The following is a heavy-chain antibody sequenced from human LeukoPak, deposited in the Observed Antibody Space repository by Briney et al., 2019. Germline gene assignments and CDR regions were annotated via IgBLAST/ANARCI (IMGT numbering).Heavy chain of an antibody. CDR1: GFTFSSYS. CDR3: AKVPNGITMVRGVYFDY. D-gene: IGHD3-10*01. CDR2: ISGSGGST. J-gene: IGHJ4*02. V-gene: IGHV3-23*01. Sequence: PGGSLRLSCAASGFTFSSYSMSWVRQAPGKGLEWVSAISGSGGSTYYADSVKGRFTISRDNSKNTLYLQMNSLRAEDTAVYYCAKVPNGITMVRGVYFDYWGQGTLVTVSS.